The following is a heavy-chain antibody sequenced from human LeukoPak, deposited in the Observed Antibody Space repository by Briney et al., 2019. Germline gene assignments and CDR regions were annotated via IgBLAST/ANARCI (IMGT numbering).Heavy chain of an antibody. J-gene: IGHJ4*02. V-gene: IGHV4-34*01. Sequence: SETLSLTCAVYGGSFSGYYWSRIRQPPGKGLEWIGEINHSGSTNYNPSLKSRVTISVDTSKNQFSLKLSSVTAADTAVYYCARGRGVQQNYYDSSGYYYVGMFDYWGQGTLVTVSS. CDR3: ARGRGVQQNYYDSSGYYYVGMFDY. CDR1: GGSFSGYY. D-gene: IGHD3-22*01. CDR2: INHSGST.